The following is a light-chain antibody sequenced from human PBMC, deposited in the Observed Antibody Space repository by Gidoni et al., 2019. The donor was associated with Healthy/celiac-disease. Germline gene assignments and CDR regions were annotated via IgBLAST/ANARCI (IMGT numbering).Light chain of an antibody. CDR1: QSISSY. CDR3: QQSYSTPPT. V-gene: IGKV1-39*01. J-gene: IGKJ1*01. CDR2: AAS. Sequence: DIQMTQSPSSLSASVGDRVTITCRASQSISSYLNWYQQKPGKAPKLLIYAASSLQSGVPSRFSGSGSGTDFTLTSSRLQPEDCATYYCQQSYSTPPTFGQGTKVEIK.